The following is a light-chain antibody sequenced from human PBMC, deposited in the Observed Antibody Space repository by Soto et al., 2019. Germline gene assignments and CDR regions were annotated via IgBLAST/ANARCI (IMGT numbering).Light chain of an antibody. CDR2: DNS. CDR1: RSNIGAGYD. V-gene: IGLV1-40*01. Sequence: QSVLTQPPSLSGAPGQRVTISCTGSRSNIGAGYDVHWYQHLPGTAPKVLIFDNSNRPSGVPDRFSGSKSGTSASLAITGLQAEDEAVYYCHSYAFSLRGPAFGGGTKLTVL. CDR3: HSYAFSLRGPA. J-gene: IGLJ2*01.